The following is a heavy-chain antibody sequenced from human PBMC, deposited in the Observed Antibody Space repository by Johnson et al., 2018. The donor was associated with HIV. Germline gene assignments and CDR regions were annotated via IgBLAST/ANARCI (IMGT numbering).Heavy chain of an antibody. CDR3: ARDRDFESARHAFDI. Sequence: AQLVESGGGLVQPGGSLRLSCAASGFTFSSYAMHWVRQAPGKGLEWVSYISSSGSTIYYADSVKGRFTISRDNAKNSLYLQMNSLRAEDTALYYCARDRDFESARHAFDIWGQGTMVTVSS. CDR2: ISSSGSTI. CDR1: GFTFSSYA. V-gene: IGHV3-48*04. J-gene: IGHJ3*02.